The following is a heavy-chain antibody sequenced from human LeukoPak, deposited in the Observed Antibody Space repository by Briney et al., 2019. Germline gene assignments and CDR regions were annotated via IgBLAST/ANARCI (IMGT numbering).Heavy chain of an antibody. CDR2: IYSGGRT. D-gene: IGHD5-24*01. CDR1: GFTVSSNY. Sequence: GGSLRLSCAASGFTVSSNYMSWVRQAPGKGLEWVSIIYSGGRTYYADSVKGRFTISRDNSKNTLYLQMNSLRAEDTAVYYCAREEMATIRAYGMDVWGQGTTVTVSS. J-gene: IGHJ6*02. CDR3: AREEMATIRAYGMDV. V-gene: IGHV3-66*01.